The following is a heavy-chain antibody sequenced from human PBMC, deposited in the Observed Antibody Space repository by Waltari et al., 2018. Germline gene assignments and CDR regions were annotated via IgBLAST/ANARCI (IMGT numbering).Heavy chain of an antibody. Sequence: EVQLVQSGAEVKKPVESLKIACKGSGYSFTRYSIGWVRQVPGKGLEWMGIIYPGDSDTRYSPSFQGQVTISADKSISTAYLQWSSLRSEDTAVYYCAREGGSAPRGYNWFDPWGQGTLVTVSS. D-gene: IGHD3-16*01. CDR2: IYPGDSDT. J-gene: IGHJ5*02. V-gene: IGHV5-51*01. CDR1: GYSFTRYS. CDR3: AREGGSAPRGYNWFDP.